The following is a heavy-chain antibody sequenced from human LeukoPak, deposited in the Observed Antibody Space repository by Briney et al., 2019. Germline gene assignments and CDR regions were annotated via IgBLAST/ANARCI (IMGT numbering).Heavy chain of an antibody. CDR2: ISSSSSYT. V-gene: IGHV3-11*05. Sequence: PGGSLRLSCAASGFTFSDYYMSWIRQAPGKGLEWVSYISSSSSYTNYADSVKGRFTISRDNAKNSLYLQMNSLRAEDTAVYYCARVVYSGSWGYFDYWGQGALVTVSS. CDR1: GFTFSDYY. J-gene: IGHJ4*02. D-gene: IGHD3-10*01. CDR3: ARVVYSGSWGYFDY.